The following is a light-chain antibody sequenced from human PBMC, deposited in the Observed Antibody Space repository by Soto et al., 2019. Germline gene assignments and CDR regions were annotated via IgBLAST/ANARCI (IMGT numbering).Light chain of an antibody. Sequence: EIVLTQSPATLSLSPGERATLSCRASESVSTYLGWYQQKPGQAPRLLIYDASNRATGIPARFSGSGSETDFTLTISSLEPKYFAVYYCQQRSNWITFGQGTRLEIK. V-gene: IGKV3-11*01. J-gene: IGKJ5*01. CDR3: QQRSNWIT. CDR1: ESVSTY. CDR2: DAS.